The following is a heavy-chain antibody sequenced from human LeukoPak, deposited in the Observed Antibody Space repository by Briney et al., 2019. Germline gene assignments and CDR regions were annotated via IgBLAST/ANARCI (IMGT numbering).Heavy chain of an antibody. Sequence: GGSLRLSCAASGFTFSSYSMNWVRQAPGKGLEWVSSISSSSSYIYYADSVKGRFTISRDNAKNSLYLQMNSLRAEDTAVYYCARVSAGWNYRSQSQVDYWGQGTLVTVSS. D-gene: IGHD1-7*01. J-gene: IGHJ4*02. CDR1: GFTFSSYS. CDR2: ISSSSSYI. CDR3: ARVSAGWNYRSQSQVDY. V-gene: IGHV3-21*01.